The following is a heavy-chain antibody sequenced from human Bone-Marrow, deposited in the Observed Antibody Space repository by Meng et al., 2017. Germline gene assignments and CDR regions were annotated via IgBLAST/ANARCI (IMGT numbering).Heavy chain of an antibody. CDR2: IDPKRGDT. D-gene: IGHD7-27*01. Sequence: ASVKVSCKPSGYNFPDYYVHWVRQAPGQRLEWMGRIDPKRGDTHYAQKFQGRVTMTGDTSTSTVYMELSSLRSEDTAVYYCARDQTGAALFDYWGQGTLVTVSS. CDR3: ARDQTGAALFDY. J-gene: IGHJ4*02. V-gene: IGHV1-2*06. CDR1: GYNFPDYY.